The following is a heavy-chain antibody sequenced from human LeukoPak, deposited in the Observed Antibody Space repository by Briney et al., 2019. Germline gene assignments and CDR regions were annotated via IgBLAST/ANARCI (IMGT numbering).Heavy chain of an antibody. Sequence: PSETLSLTCTVSGGSISSYYWSWIRQPPGKGLEWIGEIYHTGSTYYNPSLKSRVTISVDTSKNQFSLKLSSVTAADTAVYYCARRGLYYYGSGSYYLEAFDIWGQGTMVTVSS. CDR3: ARRGLYYYGSGSYYLEAFDI. D-gene: IGHD3-10*01. CDR1: GGSISSYY. CDR2: IYHTGST. J-gene: IGHJ3*02. V-gene: IGHV4-59*04.